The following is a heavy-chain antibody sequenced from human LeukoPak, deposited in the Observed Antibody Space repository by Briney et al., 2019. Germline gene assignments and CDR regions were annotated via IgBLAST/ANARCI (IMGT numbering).Heavy chain of an antibody. J-gene: IGHJ5*02. CDR1: GDSITSAFH. Sequence: PSETLSLTCAVPGDSITSAFHWGWVRQPPGKGLEWIGSISHIGTTYYAPSFKIRLTISLDPSKNQLSLKLSSVTAADTAVFFCARDHLACSGDTCFSAHWFDPWGHGTLVIVSS. CDR3: ARDHLACSGDTCFSAHWFDP. D-gene: IGHD2-15*01. V-gene: IGHV4-38-2*02. CDR2: ISHIGTT.